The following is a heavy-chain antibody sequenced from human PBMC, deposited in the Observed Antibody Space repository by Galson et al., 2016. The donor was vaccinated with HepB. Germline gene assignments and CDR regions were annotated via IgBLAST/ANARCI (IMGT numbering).Heavy chain of an antibody. J-gene: IGHJ5*02. Sequence: SLRLSCAASGFVFSSYWMSWVRQAPGKGLEWVANIKLDGREQFYVDSVKGRFTISRDNAQNALYLEMNTLTVDDTAVYYCAKEKPLRYNNSWFHPWGQGTLVTVSS. CDR1: GFVFSSYW. CDR2: IKLDGREQ. D-gene: IGHD1-14*01. V-gene: IGHV3-7*01. CDR3: AKEKPLRYNNSWFHP.